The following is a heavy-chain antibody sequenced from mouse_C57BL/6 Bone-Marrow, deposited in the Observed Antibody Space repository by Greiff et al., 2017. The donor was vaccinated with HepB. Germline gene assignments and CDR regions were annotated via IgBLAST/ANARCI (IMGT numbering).Heavy chain of an antibody. V-gene: IGHV1-52*01. CDR3: ARSYWGVYYFDY. Sequence: QVQLQQPGAELVRPGSSVKLSCKASGYTFTSYWMHWVKQRPIQGLEWIGNIDPSDSETHYNQKFKDKATLTVDKSSSTAYMQLSSLTSEDSAVYYCARSYWGVYYFDYWGQGTTLTVSS. J-gene: IGHJ2*01. CDR2: IDPSDSET. CDR1: GYTFTSYW. D-gene: IGHD4-1*01.